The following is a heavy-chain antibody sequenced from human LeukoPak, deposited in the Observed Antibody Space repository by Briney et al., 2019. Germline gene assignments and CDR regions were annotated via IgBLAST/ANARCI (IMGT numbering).Heavy chain of an antibody. CDR1: GFTFSDYG. CDR3: AKDSLYYFYGMDV. J-gene: IGHJ6*02. V-gene: IGHV3-30*18. CDR2: ISYDGSNK. Sequence: GGSPRLSCAASGFTFSDYGMHWVRQAPGKGLEWVAVISYDGSNKYYADSVKGRFTISRDNSKNTLYLQMNSLRAEDTAIYYCAKDSLYYFYGMDVWGQGTTVTVSS.